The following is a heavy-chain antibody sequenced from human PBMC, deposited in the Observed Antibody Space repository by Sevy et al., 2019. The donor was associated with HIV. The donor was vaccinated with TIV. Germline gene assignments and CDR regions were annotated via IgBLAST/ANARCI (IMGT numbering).Heavy chain of an antibody. CDR1: GASINSHF. J-gene: IGHJ6*02. V-gene: IGHV4-59*11. Sequence: SETLSLTCTVSGASINSHFWTWVRQSPGKGLEWIGYMFYIGKTTYNPSLKSRVAISADTSRNQFFLKLNSVTAADTAVYYCAREDRYFRRSPRTYKAYGMDVWGQGTTVTVSS. CDR3: AREDRYFRRSPRTYKAYGMDV. D-gene: IGHD3-10*01. CDR2: MFYIGKT.